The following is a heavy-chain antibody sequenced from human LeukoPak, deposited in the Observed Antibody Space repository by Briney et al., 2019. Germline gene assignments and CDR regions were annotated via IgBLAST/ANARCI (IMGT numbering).Heavy chain of an antibody. CDR1: GFTFSSYG. Sequence: QPGRSLRLSCAASGFTFSSYGMHWVRQAPGKGLEWVAVISYDGSNKYCADSVKGRFTISRDNSKNTLYLQMNSLRAEDTAVYYCAKGESGSYSWIYYYYYYGMDVWGQGTTVTVSS. D-gene: IGHD1-26*01. J-gene: IGHJ6*02. CDR2: ISYDGSNK. V-gene: IGHV3-30*18. CDR3: AKGESGSYSWIYYYYYYGMDV.